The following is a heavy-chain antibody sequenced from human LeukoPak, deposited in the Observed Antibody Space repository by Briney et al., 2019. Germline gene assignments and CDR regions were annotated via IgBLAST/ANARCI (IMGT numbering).Heavy chain of an antibody. CDR3: ARGGIQVSGIDEFDY. J-gene: IGHJ4*02. CDR1: GFTFIDYD. V-gene: IGHV3-13*01. CDR2: IGIRGDT. D-gene: IGHD6-19*01. Sequence: GGSLRCSGAASGFTFIDYDMHWVRQVIGKGLEWVSAIGIRGDTHYSGSVKGRFTISRENAESSLYLQMNSLRAEDTAVYYCARGGIQVSGIDEFDYWGQGTLVTVSS.